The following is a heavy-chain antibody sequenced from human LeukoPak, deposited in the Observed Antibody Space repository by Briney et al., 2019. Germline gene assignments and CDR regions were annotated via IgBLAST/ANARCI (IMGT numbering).Heavy chain of an antibody. CDR2: INWNGGST. Sequence: RPGGSLRLSCAASGFTFDDYGMSWVRQAPGKGLEWVSGINWNGGSTGYADSVKGRFTISRDNAKNSLYLQMNSLRAEDTALYYCAGGRGSGWYLSGYFDYWGQGTLVTVSS. CDR1: GFTFDDYG. CDR3: AGGRGSGWYLSGYFDY. D-gene: IGHD6-19*01. J-gene: IGHJ4*02. V-gene: IGHV3-20*04.